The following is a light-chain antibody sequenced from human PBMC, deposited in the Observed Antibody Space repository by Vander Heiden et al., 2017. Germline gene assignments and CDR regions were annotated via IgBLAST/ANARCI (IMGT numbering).Light chain of an antibody. Sequence: EIFMTQSPATLSVSPGARATLSCRASQSVSSNLAWYQQKPGQAPRLLIYRASTRVTGIPARFSGGGSGTEFTLTISSLQSEDFAVYYCQHYDNWPPWTFGQGTKVDIK. V-gene: IGKV3-15*01. J-gene: IGKJ1*01. CDR2: RAS. CDR1: QSVSSN. CDR3: QHYDNWPPWT.